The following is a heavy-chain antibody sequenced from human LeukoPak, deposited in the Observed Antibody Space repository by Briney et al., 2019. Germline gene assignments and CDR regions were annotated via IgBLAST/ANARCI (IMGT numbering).Heavy chain of an antibody. J-gene: IGHJ6*03. CDR2: INWNGGNT. V-gene: IGHV3-20*04. Sequence: GGSLRLSCAASGFTFDDYGMSWVRQAPGKGLEWVSGINWNGGNTGYVDSVKGRLTISRDNAKNSLYLQMNSLRVEDTALYYCARALSNYVDYYYYYYMDVWGKGTTVTVSS. D-gene: IGHD4-11*01. CDR3: ARALSNYVDYYYYYYMDV. CDR1: GFTFDDYG.